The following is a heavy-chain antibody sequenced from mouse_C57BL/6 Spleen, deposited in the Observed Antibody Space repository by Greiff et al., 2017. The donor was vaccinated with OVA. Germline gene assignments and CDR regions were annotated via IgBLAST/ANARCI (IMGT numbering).Heavy chain of an antibody. D-gene: IGHD4-1*01. CDR1: GFNIKDYY. V-gene: IGHV14-1*01. Sequence: EVQLQQSGAELVRPGASVKLSCTASGFNIKDYYMHWVKQRPEQGLEWIGRIDPEDGDTEYAPKFQGKATMTADTSSNTAYLQLSSLTSEDTAVYYCTKVNWDGDFDYWGQGTTLTVSS. CDR2: IDPEDGDT. CDR3: TKVNWDGDFDY. J-gene: IGHJ2*01.